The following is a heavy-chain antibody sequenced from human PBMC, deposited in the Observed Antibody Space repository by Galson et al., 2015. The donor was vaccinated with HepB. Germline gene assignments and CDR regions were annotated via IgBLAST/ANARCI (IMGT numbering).Heavy chain of an antibody. J-gene: IGHJ4*02. Sequence: SLRLSCAASGFTFSNAWMSWVRQAPGKGLEWVGRIKSKTDGGTTDYAAPVKGRFTISRDDSKNTLYLQMNSLKTEDTAVYYCTTDRYDSSGYYYTRSGPHFDYWGQGTLVTVSS. CDR3: TTDRYDSSGYYYTRSGPHFDY. CDR1: GFTFSNAW. CDR2: IKSKTDGGTT. V-gene: IGHV3-15*01. D-gene: IGHD3-22*01.